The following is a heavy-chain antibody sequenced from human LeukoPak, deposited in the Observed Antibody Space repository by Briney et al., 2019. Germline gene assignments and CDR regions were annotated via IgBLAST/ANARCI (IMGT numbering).Heavy chain of an antibody. J-gene: IGHJ4*02. CDR1: GGTFSSYA. CDR3: ARGPGIAAAFGY. Sequence: ASVKVSCKASGGTFSSYAISWVRQAPGQGLEWMGGIIPIFGTANYAQKFQGRVTITADESTSTAYMELSSLRSEDTAVYHCARGPGIAAAFGYWGQGTLVTVSS. D-gene: IGHD6-13*01. CDR2: IIPIFGTA. V-gene: IGHV1-69*13.